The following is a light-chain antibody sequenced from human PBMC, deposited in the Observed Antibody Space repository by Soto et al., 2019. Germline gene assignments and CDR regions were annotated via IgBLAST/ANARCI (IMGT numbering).Light chain of an antibody. J-gene: IGKJ1*01. CDR1: QSVSSSY. Sequence: EIVLTQSPGTLSLSPGERATLSCRASQSVSSSYLAWYQQKPGQAPRLLIYGASSRATGIPDRFSGSGSGTGFTLTISRLEPEDCAVYYCQQYGSSHAWTVGQGTKVEIK. CDR2: GAS. CDR3: QQYGSSHAWT. V-gene: IGKV3-20*01.